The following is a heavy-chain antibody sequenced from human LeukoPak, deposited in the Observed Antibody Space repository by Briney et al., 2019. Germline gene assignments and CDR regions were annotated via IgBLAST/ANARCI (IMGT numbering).Heavy chain of an antibody. CDR1: GYTFTGYY. Sequence: ASVKVSCKASGYTFTGYYMHWVRQAPGQGLEWMGWINPNSGGTNYAQKFQGWVTMTRDTSISTAYMELSRLRSDDTAVYYCARDPGAYYDFWSGYWAFDIWGQGTMVTVSS. CDR2: INPNSGGT. D-gene: IGHD3-3*01. J-gene: IGHJ3*02. CDR3: ARDPGAYYDFWSGYWAFDI. V-gene: IGHV1-2*04.